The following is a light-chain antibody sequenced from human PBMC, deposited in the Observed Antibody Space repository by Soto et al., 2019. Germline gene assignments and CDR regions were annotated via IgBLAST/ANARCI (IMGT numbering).Light chain of an antibody. CDR2: GAS. Sequence: EIVLTQSPGTLALCPGERSTLCWRATQRVINNYLAWYQQKPGQAPRLLIYGASTRATGIPDRFSGSGSGTEFTLTISSLQSEDFAVYYCQQYNNWPPTFGQGTKVDIK. V-gene: IGKV3D-15*01. CDR1: QRVINN. CDR3: QQYNNWPPT. J-gene: IGKJ1*01.